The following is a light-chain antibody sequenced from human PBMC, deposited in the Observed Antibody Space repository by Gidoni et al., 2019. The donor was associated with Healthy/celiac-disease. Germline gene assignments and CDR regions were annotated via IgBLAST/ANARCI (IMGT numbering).Light chain of an antibody. V-gene: IGLV2-23*01. J-gene: IGLJ2*01. CDR3: CSYAGSSNVV. CDR2: EGS. CDR1: SSVVGSYNL. Sequence: QSALTQPASVSGPPGQSITISCPGTSSVVGSYNLVSWYQQHPGKAPKLMVYEGSKRPSGVSNRFSGSKSGNTASLTISGLQAEDEADYYCCSYAGSSNVVFGGGTKLTVL.